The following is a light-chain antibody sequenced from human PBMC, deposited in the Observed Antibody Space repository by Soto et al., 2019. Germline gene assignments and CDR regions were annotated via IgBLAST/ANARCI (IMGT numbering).Light chain of an antibody. J-gene: IGKJ4*01. Sequence: DIQMTQSPSSLSASVGDRVTITCRASQSISSYLNWYQQKPGKAPKLLIYAASSLQSGVPSRFSGSGSGTGFTLTISSLQPEDFATYYCQQSYNTPALTFGGGTKVEIK. CDR2: AAS. V-gene: IGKV1-39*01. CDR3: QQSYNTPALT. CDR1: QSISSY.